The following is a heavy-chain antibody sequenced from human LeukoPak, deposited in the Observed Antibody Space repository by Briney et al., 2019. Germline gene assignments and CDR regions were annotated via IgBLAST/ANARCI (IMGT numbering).Heavy chain of an antibody. D-gene: IGHD6-19*01. CDR2: INHSGTT. V-gene: IGHV4-34*01. CDR1: GGSFSAFH. CDR3: ARGIGAGTFEI. J-gene: IGHJ3*02. Sequence: SETLSLSCAIYGGSFSAFHWTWIRQPPGKGLEWIGEINHSGTTSYNPSLKSRVTISIDTSKNEVFLKLSSVTAADATVYYCARGIGAGTFEIWGQGTMVTVSS.